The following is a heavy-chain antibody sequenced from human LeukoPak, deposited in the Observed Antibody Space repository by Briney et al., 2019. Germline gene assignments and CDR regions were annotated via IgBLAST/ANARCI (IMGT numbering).Heavy chain of an antibody. V-gene: IGHV1-2*02. CDR1: GYTFTGYY. CDR2: INPNSGRT. Sequence: ASVKVSCKASGYTFTGYYMRWARQAPGQGLEWMGWINPNSGRTNYAQKFQGRVTMTRDTSISTAYMELSRLRSDDTAVYYCARGSWYVHWFDPWGQGTLVTVSS. J-gene: IGHJ5*02. D-gene: IGHD6-13*01. CDR3: ARGSWYVHWFDP.